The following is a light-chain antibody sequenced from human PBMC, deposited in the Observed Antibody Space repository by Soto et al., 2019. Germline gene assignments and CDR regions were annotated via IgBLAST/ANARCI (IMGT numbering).Light chain of an antibody. Sequence: EIVLTQSPATLSLSPGERATVSCRASQSVSRYLAWYQQKPGQAPRLLIYDASNKATGIPARFSGSGSGTDFTLTISSLEPEDFAVYYCQQRGNWPETFGQGTKLEI. J-gene: IGKJ2*01. CDR1: QSVSRY. V-gene: IGKV3-11*01. CDR2: DAS. CDR3: QQRGNWPET.